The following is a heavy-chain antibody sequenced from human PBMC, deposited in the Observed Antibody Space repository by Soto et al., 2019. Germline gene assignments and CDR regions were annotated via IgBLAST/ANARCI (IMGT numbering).Heavy chain of an antibody. J-gene: IGHJ4*02. CDR1: GYTSTNNP. CDR3: AMEATQWQAPHYFDR. Sequence: ASVKVSCKASGYTSTNNPMHWVRQAPGQRLEWMGWINAGNGNTKYSQDFQDRITITRDTSATTIYMELSSLTSEDTAVYYCAMEATQWQAPHYFDRWGQGTQVTVSS. D-gene: IGHD6-19*01. CDR2: INAGNGNT. V-gene: IGHV1-3*03.